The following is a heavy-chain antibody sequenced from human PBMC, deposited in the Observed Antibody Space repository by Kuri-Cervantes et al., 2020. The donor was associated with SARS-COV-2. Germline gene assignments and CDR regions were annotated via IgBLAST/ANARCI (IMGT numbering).Heavy chain of an antibody. D-gene: IGHD3-3*01. Sequence: SETLSLTCAVYGGPFSGYYWSWIRQPPGKGLEWIGEINHSESTNYNPSLKSRVTISVDTSKNQFSLKLSSVTAADTAVYYCARQSTSAITIFGVVINGGWFDPWGQGTLVTVSS. CDR2: INHSEST. CDR3: ARQSTSAITIFGVVINGGWFDP. J-gene: IGHJ5*02. CDR1: GGPFSGYY. V-gene: IGHV4-34*01.